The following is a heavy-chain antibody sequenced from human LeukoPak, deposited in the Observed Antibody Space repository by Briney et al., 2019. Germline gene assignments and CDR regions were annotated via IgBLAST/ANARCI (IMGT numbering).Heavy chain of an antibody. CDR3: ARVYYYYGMDV. CDR2: ISYDGSNK. Sequence: GGSLRLSCAASGFTFSSYAMHWVRQAPGKGLEWVAVISYDGSNKYYADSVKGRFTISRDNSKNTLYLQMNSLRAEDTAVYYCARVYYYYGMDVWGKGTTVTVSS. CDR1: GFTFSSYA. V-gene: IGHV3-30-3*01. J-gene: IGHJ6*04.